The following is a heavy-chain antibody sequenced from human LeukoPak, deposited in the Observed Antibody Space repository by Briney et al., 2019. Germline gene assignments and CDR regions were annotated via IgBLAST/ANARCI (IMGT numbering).Heavy chain of an antibody. Sequence: ASVKVSCKASGYTFTGYYMHWVRQAPGQGLEWMGWINPNSGGTNYAQKFQGRVSMTRYTSISTAYMELSRLSSDDTAVYYCATDSLTRFTYYYDSSDYYQSPPFDYWGQGTLVTVSS. CDR2: INPNSGGT. J-gene: IGHJ4*02. CDR1: GYTFTGYY. D-gene: IGHD3-22*01. CDR3: ATDSLTRFTYYYDSSDYYQSPPFDY. V-gene: IGHV1-2*02.